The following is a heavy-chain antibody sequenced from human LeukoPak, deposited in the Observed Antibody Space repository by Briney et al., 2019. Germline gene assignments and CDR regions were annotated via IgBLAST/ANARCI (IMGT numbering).Heavy chain of an antibody. Sequence: PSETLSLTCTVSGDSISSYYWNWIRQPPGKGLEWTGYIYYSGSTKYNASLKSRVTISLDTSNNQFSLKLRSMTAADTAVYYCARSYSSGPFDLWGQGTLVIASS. V-gene: IGHV4-59*01. J-gene: IGHJ4*02. CDR3: ARSYSSGPFDL. D-gene: IGHD6-19*01. CDR1: GDSISSYY. CDR2: IYYSGST.